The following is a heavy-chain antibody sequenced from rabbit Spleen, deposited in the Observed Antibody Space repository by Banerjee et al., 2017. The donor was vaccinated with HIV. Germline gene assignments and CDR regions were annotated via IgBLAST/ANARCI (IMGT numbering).Heavy chain of an antibody. V-gene: IGHV1S45*01. Sequence: QEQLKESGGGLVQPGGSLKLSCKASGFTLSTYYMNWVRQAPGKGLEWIACINTYTGKSVYASWATGRFTISSSSSIMVPLQMTSLTAAATASYFCARDLIGIIGWNFYLWGPGTLVTVS. CDR2: INTYTGKS. J-gene: IGHJ4*01. D-gene: IGHD1-1*01. CDR1: GFTLSTYYM. CDR3: ARDLIGIIGWNFYL.